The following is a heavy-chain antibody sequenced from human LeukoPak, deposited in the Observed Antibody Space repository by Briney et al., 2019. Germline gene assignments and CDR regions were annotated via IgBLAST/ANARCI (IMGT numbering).Heavy chain of an antibody. CDR2: IYPGDSDT. Sequence: KVSCKASGYSFSIYWIGWVRQMPGKGLEWMGIIYPGDSDTRYSPPSQGQVTISADTSISTAYLQWSSLKASDTAMYYCARSDEGGTMDYWGQGTLVTVSS. CDR1: GYSFSIYW. CDR3: ARSDEGGTMDY. D-gene: IGHD1-7*01. J-gene: IGHJ4*02. V-gene: IGHV5-51*01.